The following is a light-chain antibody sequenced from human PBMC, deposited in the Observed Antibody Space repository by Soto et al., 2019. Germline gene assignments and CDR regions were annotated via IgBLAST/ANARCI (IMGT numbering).Light chain of an antibody. V-gene: IGKV3-15*01. CDR2: GAS. CDR1: QSVSSN. J-gene: IGKJ1*01. CDR3: QQYNNWPPDGT. Sequence: EILMTQSPATLSVSPPEIATLYFMAIQSVSSNLAWYQQKPGQAPRLLIYGASTRATGVPARFTGSGSGTEFTLTISSLQSEDFAVYYCQQYNNWPPDGTFGQGTKVDIK.